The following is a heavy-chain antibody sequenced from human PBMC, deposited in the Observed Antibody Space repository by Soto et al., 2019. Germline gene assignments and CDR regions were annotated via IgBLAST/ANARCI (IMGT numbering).Heavy chain of an antibody. Sequence: SGPTLVNPTQTLTLTCTFSGFSLSTNALGVGWIRQPPGKALEWLALIYWNDDKRYSPSLKSRLTITKDTSKNQVVLTMTNMDPVDTATYYCAHDNYDSSGYYPHDAFDIWGQGTMVTVSS. CDR1: GFSLSTNALG. V-gene: IGHV2-5*01. CDR3: AHDNYDSSGYYPHDAFDI. J-gene: IGHJ3*02. CDR2: IYWNDDK. D-gene: IGHD3-22*01.